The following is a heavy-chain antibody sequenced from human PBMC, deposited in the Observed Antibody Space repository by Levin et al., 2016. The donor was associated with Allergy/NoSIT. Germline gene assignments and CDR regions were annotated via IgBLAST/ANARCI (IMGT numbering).Heavy chain of an antibody. J-gene: IGHJ4*02. Sequence: SETLSLTCTVSGVSISRHYWSWIRRPPGKGLEWIGYFSNSGNNNYNPSLESRVSISGDTSKNQFSLSLLSVSAEDTAVYYCAREGDNSSTWYFENWGRGTLVTVSS. V-gene: IGHV4-59*11. CDR1: GVSISRHY. D-gene: IGHD6-13*01. CDR3: AREGDNSSTWYFEN. CDR2: FSNSGNN.